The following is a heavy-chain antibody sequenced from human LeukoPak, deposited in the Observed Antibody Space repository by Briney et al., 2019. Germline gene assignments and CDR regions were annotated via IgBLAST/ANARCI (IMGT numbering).Heavy chain of an antibody. J-gene: IGHJ5*02. CDR1: GASISNSAYY. Sequence: SETLSLTCTVSGASISNSAYYWLWIRQPPGEGLECIGTVHYSGSTFYNPPLKSRVNISVDTSKNQFSLQLSSVTAADTAVYYCARLFFVIDTWGQGTLVTVSS. CDR2: VHYSGST. V-gene: IGHV4-39*01. D-gene: IGHD3-3*01. CDR3: ARLFFVIDT.